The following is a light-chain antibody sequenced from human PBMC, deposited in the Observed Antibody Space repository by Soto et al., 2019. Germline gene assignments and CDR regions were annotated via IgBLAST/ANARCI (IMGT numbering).Light chain of an antibody. CDR2: CAS. CDR3: KKRSNWLT. Sequence: TVLTQSPGTLVFSPGERATRSCRASESVSSSYLAWYQQKPGQAPRLLIFCASSRATGTTDRFSGSGSGTDFTPTTSRLEPEDFAVYYCKKRSNWLTFAGGTKVDI. V-gene: IGKV3D-20*02. J-gene: IGKJ4*01. CDR1: ESVSSSY.